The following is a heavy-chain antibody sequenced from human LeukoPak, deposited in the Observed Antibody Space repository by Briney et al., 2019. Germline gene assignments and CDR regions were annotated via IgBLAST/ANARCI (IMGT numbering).Heavy chain of an antibody. V-gene: IGHV3-64*01. CDR3: ARGRSAAEYDAFDI. J-gene: IGHJ3*02. Sequence: GGSLRLSCEVSGFMFSTYAMHWDRQAPGKGPEFVSGINTYGGSTHYAKSVKGRFTISRDNSKNTLYLQMGSLRAEDTAVYYCARGRSAAEYDAFDIWGQGTLVTVSS. CDR1: GFMFSTYA. CDR2: INTYGGST. D-gene: IGHD2-15*01.